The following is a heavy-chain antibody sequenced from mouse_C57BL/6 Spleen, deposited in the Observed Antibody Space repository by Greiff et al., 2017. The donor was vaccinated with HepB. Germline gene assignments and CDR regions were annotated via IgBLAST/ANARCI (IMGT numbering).Heavy chain of an antibody. CDR3: ARRNDDYTWFAY. CDR2: IWTGGGT. CDR1: GFSLTSYA. D-gene: IGHD2-3*01. J-gene: IGHJ3*01. V-gene: IGHV2-9-1*01. Sequence: VKVVESGPGLVAPSQSLSITCTVSGFSLTSYAISWVRQPPGKGLEWLGVIWTGGGTNYNSALKSRLSISKDNSKSQVFLKMNSLQTDDTARYYCARRNDDYTWFAYWGQGTLVTVSA.